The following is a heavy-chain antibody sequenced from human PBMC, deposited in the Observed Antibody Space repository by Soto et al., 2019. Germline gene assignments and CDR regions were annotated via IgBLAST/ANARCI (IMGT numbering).Heavy chain of an antibody. CDR3: ASPQYFS. CDR2: ISSNGAT. Sequence: SETLSLTCSVSGGSISGSSFYWGWIRQSPGKGLEWIASISSNGATHYNPSLKGRLTISADTSMNLFSVELKSVTAADTAMYYYASPQYFSWGQGALVTVSS. CDR1: GGSISGSSFY. V-gene: IGHV4-39*01. J-gene: IGHJ4*02. D-gene: IGHD3-9*01.